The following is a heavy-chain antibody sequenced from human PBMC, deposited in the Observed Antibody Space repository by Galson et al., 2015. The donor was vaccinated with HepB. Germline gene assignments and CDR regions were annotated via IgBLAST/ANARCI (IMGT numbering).Heavy chain of an antibody. Sequence: SVKVSCKASGYTFTSYEINWVRQATGQGLEWMGWMNPNSGNTGYAQNFQGRVTMTRNTSISTAYMELSSLRSEDTAVYYCVRSGVFDYWGQGTLVTVSS. D-gene: IGHD6-25*01. V-gene: IGHV1-8*01. CDR1: GYTFTSYE. CDR2: MNPNSGNT. J-gene: IGHJ4*02. CDR3: VRSGVFDY.